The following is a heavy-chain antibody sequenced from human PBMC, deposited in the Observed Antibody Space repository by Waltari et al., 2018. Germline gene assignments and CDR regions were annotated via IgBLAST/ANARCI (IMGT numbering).Heavy chain of an antibody. CDR2: IYYSGST. Sequence: QLQLQESGPGLVKPSETLSLTCTVSGGSISSSRYYWGWIRQPPGKGLEWIGSIYYSGSTYYNPSLKSRVTISVDTSKNQFSLKLSSVTAADTAVYYCAREQSSGWYIGYWGQGTLVTVSS. J-gene: IGHJ4*02. D-gene: IGHD6-19*01. CDR1: GGSISSSRYY. V-gene: IGHV4-39*07. CDR3: AREQSSGWYIGY.